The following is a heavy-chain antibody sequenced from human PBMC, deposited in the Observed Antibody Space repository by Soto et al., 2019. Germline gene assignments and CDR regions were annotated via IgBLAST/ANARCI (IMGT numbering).Heavy chain of an antibody. V-gene: IGHV3-30*18. CDR1: GFTFSSYG. Sequence: GGSLRLSCAASGFTFSSYGMHWVRQAPGKGLEWVAVISYDGSNKYYADSVKGRFTISRDNSKNTLYLQMNSLRAEDTAVYYCAKLPLIWGQGTLVTVSS. CDR3: AKLPLI. CDR2: ISYDGSNK. D-gene: IGHD2-8*01. J-gene: IGHJ4*02.